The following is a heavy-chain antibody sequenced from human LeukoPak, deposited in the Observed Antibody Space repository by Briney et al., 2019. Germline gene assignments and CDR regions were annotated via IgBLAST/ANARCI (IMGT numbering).Heavy chain of an antibody. J-gene: IGHJ3*02. V-gene: IGHV3-66*01. Sequence: RGSLRLSCAASGFTLSSNYMSWVRQAPGKGLEWVSIIYSGGSTYYADSVKGRFTISRDNSKNTVYLQMNSLRAEDTAVYYCARTPLDYDILTGLYAFDIWGQGTMVTVSS. CDR2: IYSGGST. CDR1: GFTLSSNY. CDR3: ARTPLDYDILTGLYAFDI. D-gene: IGHD3-9*01.